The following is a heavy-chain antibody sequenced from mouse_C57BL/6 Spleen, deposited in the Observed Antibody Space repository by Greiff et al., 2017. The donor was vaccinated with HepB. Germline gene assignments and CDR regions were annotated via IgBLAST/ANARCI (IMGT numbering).Heavy chain of an antibody. CDR3: ARGGGQYWYFDV. Sequence: VQLQQPGAELVKPGASVKLSCKASGYTFTSYWMHWVKQRPGQGLEWIGMIHPNSGSTNYNEKFKSKATLTVDKSSSTAYMQLSSLTSEDSAVYYCARGGGQYWYFDVWGTGTTVTVSS. CDR1: GYTFTSYW. V-gene: IGHV1-64*01. CDR2: IHPNSGST. J-gene: IGHJ1*03.